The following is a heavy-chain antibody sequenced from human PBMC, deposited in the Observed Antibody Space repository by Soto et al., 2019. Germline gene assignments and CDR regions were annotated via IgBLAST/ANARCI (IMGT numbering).Heavy chain of an antibody. D-gene: IGHD3-10*01. Sequence: QVQLVQSGAEVKKPGASVKVSCKASGYTFSSYDINWVRQASGQGLEWMGWMNPNTGDTSYAPKFRGRVTMTRNTSISTADMDLSSLISKDTAVYACASGSWFGELGNLDYGMDVWGQGTTVTVSS. CDR1: GYTFSSYD. CDR3: ASGSWFGELGNLDYGMDV. J-gene: IGHJ6*02. V-gene: IGHV1-8*01. CDR2: MNPNTGDT.